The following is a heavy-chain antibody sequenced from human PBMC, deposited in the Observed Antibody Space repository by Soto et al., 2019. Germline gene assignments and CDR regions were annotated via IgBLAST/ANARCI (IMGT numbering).Heavy chain of an antibody. CDR1: GYTFTSYG. V-gene: IGHV1-18*01. CDR2: ISAYNGNT. Sequence: ASVKVSCKASGYTFTSYGISWVRQAPGQGLEWMGWISAYNGNTNYAQKLQGRVTMTTDTSTSTAYMELRSLRSEDTAVYYCASPYFVVVPAATVYYGMDVWGQGATVTVSS. D-gene: IGHD2-2*01. CDR3: ASPYFVVVPAATVYYGMDV. J-gene: IGHJ6*02.